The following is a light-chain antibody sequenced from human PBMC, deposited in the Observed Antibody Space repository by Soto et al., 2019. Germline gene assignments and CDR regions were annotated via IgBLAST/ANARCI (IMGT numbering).Light chain of an antibody. CDR3: SSYTTSNTRQIV. J-gene: IGLJ1*01. V-gene: IGLV2-14*03. CDR1: SSGVGGYND. CDR2: GVT. Sequence: QSALTQPASVSGSPGQSITISCTGTSSGVGGYNDVSWYQHHPGKAPKLIIYGVTNPPSGVSNPFSGSKSGNTASLTISWLQPEDEADDYCSSYTTSNTRQIVFGTGTKLTVL.